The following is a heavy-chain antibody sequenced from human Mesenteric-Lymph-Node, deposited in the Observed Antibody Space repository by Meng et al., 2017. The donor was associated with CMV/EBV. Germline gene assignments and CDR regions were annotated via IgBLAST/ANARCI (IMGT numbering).Heavy chain of an antibody. D-gene: IGHD3-10*01. CDR1: GFSFSSHW. CDR3: ARGRGGFDYLDY. V-gene: IGHV3-74*01. Sequence: GGSLRLSCAASGFSFSSHWMHWVRQAPGKGLVWVSRINTDGSSPRYADSVKGRFTISRDNAKNTLYVQMNSLRVEDTAVYYCARGRGGFDYLDYWGQGSLVTVSS. CDR2: INTDGSSP. J-gene: IGHJ4*02.